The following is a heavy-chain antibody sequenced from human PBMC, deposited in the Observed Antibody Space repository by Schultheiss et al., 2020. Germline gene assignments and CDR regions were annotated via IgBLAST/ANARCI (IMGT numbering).Heavy chain of an antibody. CDR2: ISYDGSNK. D-gene: IGHD6-19*01. CDR1: GFTVSSNY. Sequence: GGSLRLSCAASGFTVSSNYMSWVRQAPGKGLEWVAVISYDGSNKYYADSVKGRFTISRENAKNTLYLQMNSLRAEDTAVYYCARAPPGIAVAGTDYWGQGTLVTVS. V-gene: IGHV3-30*03. CDR3: ARAPPGIAVAGTDY. J-gene: IGHJ4*02.